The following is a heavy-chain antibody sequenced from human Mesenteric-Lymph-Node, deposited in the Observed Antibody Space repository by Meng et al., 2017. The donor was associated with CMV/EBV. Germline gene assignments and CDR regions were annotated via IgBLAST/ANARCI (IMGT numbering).Heavy chain of an antibody. Sequence: SETLSLTCTISGGSINNSYWSWIRQPPGKGLEWIAYIYYSGSTNYNPSLKSRVTLSVDTSTNPFSLKVRSVSAAYTAVYYCARESLPVLPYFLYGADVWGHGTTVTVSS. CDR3: ARESLPVLPYFLYGADV. V-gene: IGHV4-59*01. CDR2: IYYSGST. D-gene: IGHD2-15*01. CDR1: GGSINNSY. J-gene: IGHJ6*02.